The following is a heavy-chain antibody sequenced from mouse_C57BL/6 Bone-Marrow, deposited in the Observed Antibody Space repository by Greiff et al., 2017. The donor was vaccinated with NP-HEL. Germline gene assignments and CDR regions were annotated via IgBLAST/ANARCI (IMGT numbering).Heavy chain of an antibody. D-gene: IGHD1-1*01. CDR2: LHPSDSDT. Sequence: QVQLKQPGAELVKPGASVKVSCKASGYTFTSYWMHWVKQRPGQGLEWIGRLHPSDSDTNYNQKFKGTATLTVDKSSSTASMQLSSLTAEESAVYYCAIHRSSPDYFDQGGQGTTLTVSS. J-gene: IGHJ2*01. V-gene: IGHV1-74*01. CDR3: AIHRSSPDYFDQ. CDR1: GYTFTSYW.